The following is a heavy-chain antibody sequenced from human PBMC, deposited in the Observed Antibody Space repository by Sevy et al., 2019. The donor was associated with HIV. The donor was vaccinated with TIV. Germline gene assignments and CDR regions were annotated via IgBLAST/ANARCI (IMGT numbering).Heavy chain of an antibody. V-gene: IGHV3-72*01. CDR3: ARVPTYGSVIYFLDY. CDR2: IRNKANSDTT. Sequence: GGSLRLSCAASGFTFSDHYMDWVRQAPGKGLEWVGRIRNKANSDTTEYAASVKGRFTISRDDSKNSLYLQMNSLKTEDTAVYYCARVPTYGSVIYFLDYWGQGSLVTVSS. J-gene: IGHJ4*02. D-gene: IGHD3-10*01. CDR1: GFTFSDHY.